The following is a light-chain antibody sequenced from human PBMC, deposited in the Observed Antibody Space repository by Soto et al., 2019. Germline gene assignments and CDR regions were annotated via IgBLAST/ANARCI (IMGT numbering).Light chain of an antibody. V-gene: IGKV3-15*01. Sequence: EIVMTQSPATLSVSPGERATLSCRATESVSSNLAWYQQKPGQAPRLLFYGASTGATGLPARFSGSGSGTEFTLTISSLEPEDFAVYYCQQRSNWPPITFGQGTQLEI. J-gene: IGKJ5*01. CDR1: ESVSSN. CDR3: QQRSNWPPIT. CDR2: GAS.